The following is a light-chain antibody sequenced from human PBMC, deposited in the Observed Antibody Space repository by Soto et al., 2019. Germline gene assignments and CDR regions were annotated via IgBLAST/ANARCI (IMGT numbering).Light chain of an antibody. J-gene: IGLJ2*01. CDR1: SSNIGAGYD. V-gene: IGLV1-40*01. Sequence: QSVLTQPPSVSGAPGQRVTISCTGSSSNIGAGYDVHWYQQLPGTAPKLVIYGNNNRPSGVPGRFSGSKSGTSASLAITGLQTEDEADYSCQSYDSSLSGSVVFGGGTKLTVL. CDR2: GNN. CDR3: QSYDSSLSGSVV.